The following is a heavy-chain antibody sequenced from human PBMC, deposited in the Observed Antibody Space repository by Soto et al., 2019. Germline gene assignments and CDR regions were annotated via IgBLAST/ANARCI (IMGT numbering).Heavy chain of an antibody. V-gene: IGHV1-2*02. J-gene: IGHJ4*02. CDR1: GYTFTVSY. CDR3: AKEHRFCSGGSCAIDF. Sequence: QVPLVQSGAEMKKPGASVKVSCKASGYTFTVSYIHWMRQAPGQGFEWMGWFNPKTGATHYAQKFQGRVTMTRDTSISTAYMELSRLRSDETAVYYCAKEHRFCSGGSCAIDFWGQGTLVTVSS. CDR2: FNPKTGAT. D-gene: IGHD2-15*01.